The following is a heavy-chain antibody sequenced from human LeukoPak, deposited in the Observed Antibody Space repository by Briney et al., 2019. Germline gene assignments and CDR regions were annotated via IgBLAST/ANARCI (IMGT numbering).Heavy chain of an antibody. Sequence: GGSLRLSCAASGFTFSSYEMNWVRQAPGKGLEWVSYISSSGSTIYYADSVKGRFTISRDNAKNSLYLQMNSLRAEDTAVYYYARTAFDDSRWGQGTLVTVSS. V-gene: IGHV3-48*03. CDR3: ARTAFDDSR. CDR1: GFTFSSYE. J-gene: IGHJ4*02. D-gene: IGHD3-16*01. CDR2: ISSSGSTI.